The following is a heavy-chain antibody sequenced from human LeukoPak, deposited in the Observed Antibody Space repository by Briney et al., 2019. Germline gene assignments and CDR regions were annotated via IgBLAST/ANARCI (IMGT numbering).Heavy chain of an antibody. CDR3: ARPGIRDYFYYMDV. J-gene: IGHJ6*03. CDR1: GGSFSGYY. Sequence: PSETLSLTCAVYGGSFSGYYWSWIRQPPGKGLEWIGEINHSGSTNYNPSLKSRLTISMDTSRNQYFLNLDSVTAADTAIYYCARPGIRDYFYYMDVWGEGTPVTVSS. V-gene: IGHV4-34*01. CDR2: INHSGST. D-gene: IGHD3-3*02.